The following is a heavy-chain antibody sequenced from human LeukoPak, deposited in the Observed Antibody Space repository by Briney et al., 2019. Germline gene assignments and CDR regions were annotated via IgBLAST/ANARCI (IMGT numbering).Heavy chain of an antibody. CDR2: IYSGGST. Sequence: GGSLRLSCAASGFTVSSNYMSWVRQAPGKGLEWVSVIYSGGSTYYAASVKGRFTISRDNSKNTLYLQMNSLRAEDTAVYYCARESWGRYFDYWGQGTLVTVSS. J-gene: IGHJ4*02. V-gene: IGHV3-53*01. CDR1: GFTVSSNY. D-gene: IGHD6-13*01. CDR3: ARESWGRYFDY.